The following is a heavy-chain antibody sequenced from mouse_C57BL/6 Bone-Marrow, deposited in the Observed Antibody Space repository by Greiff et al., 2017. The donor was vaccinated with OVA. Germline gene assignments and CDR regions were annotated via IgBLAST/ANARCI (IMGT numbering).Heavy chain of an antibody. CDR2: IYPRSGNT. J-gene: IGHJ1*03. D-gene: IGHD3-3*01. V-gene: IGHV1-81*01. CDR1: GYTFTSYG. CDR3: ARGHARYWYFEV. Sequence: QVQLQQSGAELVRPGASVKLSCKASGYTFTSYGISWVKQRTGQGLEWIGEIYPRSGNTYYNEKFKGKATLTADKSSSTAYMKLRSLTSEDSAVFFCARGHARYWYFEVWGTGTTVTVSS.